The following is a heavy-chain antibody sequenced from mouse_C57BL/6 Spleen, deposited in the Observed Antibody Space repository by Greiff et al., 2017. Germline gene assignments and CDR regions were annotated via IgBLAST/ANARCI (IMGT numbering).Heavy chain of an antibody. D-gene: IGHD1-1*01. CDR3: ARKKLNAMDY. V-gene: IGHV1-55*01. J-gene: IGHJ4*01. CDR1: GYTFTSYW. Sequence: QVQLQQPGAELVKPGASVKMSCKASGYTFTSYWLTWVQPRPGQGLEWIGDIYPGSGSTNYNEKFKSKATRTVDTSSSTAYMQLSSLTSEDSAVYYCARKKLNAMDYWGQGTSVTVSS. CDR2: IYPGSGST.